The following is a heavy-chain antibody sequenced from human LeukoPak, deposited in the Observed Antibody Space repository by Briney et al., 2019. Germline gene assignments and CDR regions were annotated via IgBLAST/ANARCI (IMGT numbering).Heavy chain of an antibody. CDR1: GGSFSGYY. CDR3: ARGIAAAGPFDY. V-gene: IGHV4-34*01. J-gene: IGHJ4*02. CDR2: INHSGST. D-gene: IGHD6-13*01. Sequence: SETLSLTCAVYGGSFSGYYWSWIRQPPGKGLEWIGEINHSGSTNYNPSLKSRVTISVDTSKNQFSLKLSSVTAADTAVYYCARGIAAAGPFDYWGQGTRVTVSS.